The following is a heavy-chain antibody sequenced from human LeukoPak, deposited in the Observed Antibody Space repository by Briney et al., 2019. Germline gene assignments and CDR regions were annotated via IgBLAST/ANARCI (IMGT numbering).Heavy chain of an antibody. J-gene: IGHJ4*02. V-gene: IGHV5-51*01. CDR2: IHPGDSDT. Sequence: GESLKIPCQGSGYSFTSHWIAWVRQMPGKGLEWMGIIHPGDSDTRYSPSFQGQVTISADKSTSTAYLQWSSLRASDTAMYYCAFPLRGRDYFDHWGQGTLVTVSS. D-gene: IGHD3-10*01. CDR3: AFPLRGRDYFDH. CDR1: GYSFTSHW.